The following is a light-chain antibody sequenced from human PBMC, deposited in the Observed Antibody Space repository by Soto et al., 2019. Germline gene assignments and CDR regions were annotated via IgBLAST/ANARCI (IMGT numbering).Light chain of an antibody. J-gene: IGKJ4*01. CDR2: DVS. CDR1: QSVSTY. V-gene: IGKV3-11*01. CDR3: QQRRSSLT. Sequence: TVLTQSPATLSLSPGERATLSCRASQSVSTYLAWYQQKSGQAPRLLIYDVSKRATGIPPRFSGSGAGTDFTLTISSLEPEDSATYYCQQRRSSLTFGGGTKVEI.